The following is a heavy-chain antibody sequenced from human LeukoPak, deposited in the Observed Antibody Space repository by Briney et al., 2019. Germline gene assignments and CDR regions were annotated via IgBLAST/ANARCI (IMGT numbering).Heavy chain of an antibody. D-gene: IGHD3-22*01. V-gene: IGHV3-21*01. CDR2: ISSSSSYI. CDR1: GFTFSSYS. J-gene: IGHJ6*02. Sequence: GGSLRLSCAASGFTFSSYSMNWVRQAPGKGLEWVSSISSSSSYIYYADSVKGRFTISRDNSKNTLYLQMNSLRAEDTAVYYCARDLVYDSCDYYYYYYGMDVWGQGITVTVSS. CDR3: ARDLVYDSCDYYYYYYGMDV.